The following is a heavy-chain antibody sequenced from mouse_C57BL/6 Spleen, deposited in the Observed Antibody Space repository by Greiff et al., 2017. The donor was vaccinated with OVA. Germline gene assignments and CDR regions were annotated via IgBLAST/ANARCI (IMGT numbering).Heavy chain of an antibody. CDR3: TRRGSSLYYAMDY. D-gene: IGHD1-1*01. CDR2: ILPGSGST. J-gene: IGHJ4*01. V-gene: IGHV1-9*01. CDR1: GYTFTGYW. Sequence: VQRVESGAELMKPGASVKLSCKATGYTFTGYWIEWVKQRPGHGLEWIGEILPGSGSTNYNDKLKGKATFTVDNSSNTAYMQLSSLTAEDSAIYYCTRRGSSLYYAMDYWGQGTSATVSS.